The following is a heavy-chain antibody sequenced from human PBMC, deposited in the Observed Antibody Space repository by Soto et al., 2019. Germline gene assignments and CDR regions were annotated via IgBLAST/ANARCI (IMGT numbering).Heavy chain of an antibody. CDR1: GGSISSSSYY. D-gene: IGHD2-21*01. V-gene: IGHV4-39*02. CDR3: AREVRDYYYYYMDV. Sequence: QLQLQESGPGLVKPSETLSLTCTVSGGSISSSSYYWCWIRQPPGKGLEWIGSIYYSGSTYYNPSLKSRVIMSVDTSKNHFSLKLSAVTAADTAVYYWAREVRDYYYYYMDVWGKGTTVTVSS. J-gene: IGHJ6*03. CDR2: IYYSGST.